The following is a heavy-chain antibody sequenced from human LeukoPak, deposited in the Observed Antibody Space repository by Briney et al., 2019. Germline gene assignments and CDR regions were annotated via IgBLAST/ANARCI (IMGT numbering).Heavy chain of an antibody. J-gene: IGHJ5*02. CDR1: GYTFTGYY. Sequence: ASVKVSCEASGYTFTGYYMHWVRQAPGQGLEWMGWINPNSGNTGYAQKFQGRVTMTRNTSISTAYMELSSLRSEDTAVYYCAREIDPWGQGTLVTVSS. CDR3: AREIDP. CDR2: INPNSGNT. V-gene: IGHV1-8*02.